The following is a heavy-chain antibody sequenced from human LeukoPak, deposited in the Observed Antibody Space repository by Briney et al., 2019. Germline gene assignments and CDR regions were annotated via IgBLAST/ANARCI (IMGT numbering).Heavy chain of an antibody. CDR3: ARDAPQVPAAGVLAS. J-gene: IGHJ5*02. CDR2: MYSRGDT. D-gene: IGHD6-13*01. CDR1: GFTVSDNY. V-gene: IGHV3-53*01. Sequence: PGGSLRLSCAASGFTVSDNYMSWVRQAPGKGREWVSVMYSRGDTYYANSVKGRFTFSRDISKNTLYLQMDGLRNEDTAMYYCARDAPQVPAAGVLASWGQGTLVIVSS.